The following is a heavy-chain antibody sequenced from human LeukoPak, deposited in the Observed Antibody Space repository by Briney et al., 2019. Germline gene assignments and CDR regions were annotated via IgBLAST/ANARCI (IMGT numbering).Heavy chain of an antibody. J-gene: IGHJ4*02. CDR3: ATFAHCSSTSCEN. Sequence: GGSLRLSCAASGFTFSSNYMSWVRQAPGKGLEWVSVIYSGGSTYYADSVKGRFTISRDNSKNTLYLQMNSLRAEATALYYCATFAHCSSTSCENWGQGTLVTVSS. CDR1: GFTFSSNY. CDR2: IYSGGST. D-gene: IGHD2-2*01. V-gene: IGHV3-53*01.